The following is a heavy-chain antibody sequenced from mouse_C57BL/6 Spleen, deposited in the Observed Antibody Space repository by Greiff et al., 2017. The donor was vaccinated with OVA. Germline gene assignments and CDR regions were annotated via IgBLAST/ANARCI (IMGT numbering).Heavy chain of an antibody. D-gene: IGHD2-3*01. Sequence: EVMLVESEGGLVQPGSSMKLSCTASGFTFSDYYMAWVRQVPEKGLEWVANINYDGSSTYYLDPLKSRFIISRDNAKNILYLQMSSLKSEDTATYYCARENGYYLMDYWGQGTSVTVSS. CDR3: ARENGYYLMDY. CDR2: INYDGSST. J-gene: IGHJ4*01. CDR1: GFTFSDYY. V-gene: IGHV5-16*01.